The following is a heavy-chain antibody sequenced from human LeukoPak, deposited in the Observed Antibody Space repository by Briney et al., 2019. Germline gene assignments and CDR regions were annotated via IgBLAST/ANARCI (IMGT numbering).Heavy chain of an antibody. CDR1: GYTFTSYG. V-gene: IGHV1-18*01. D-gene: IGHD3-16*02. CDR3: ARESMITFGGVIDPFDY. CDR2: ISAYNGNT. J-gene: IGHJ4*02. Sequence: GASVKVSCKASGYTFTSYGISWVRQAPGQGLEWMGWISAYNGNTNHAQKLQGRVTMTTDTSTSTAYMELRSLRSDDTAVYYCARESMITFGGVIDPFDYWGQGTLVTVSS.